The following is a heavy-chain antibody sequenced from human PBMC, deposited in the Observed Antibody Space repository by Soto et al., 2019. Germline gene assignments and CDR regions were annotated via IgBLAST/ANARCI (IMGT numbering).Heavy chain of an antibody. CDR3: ARVGYSSGWYDDY. Sequence: SSETLYLTCVVPGGYLRSSNKWRWVRPPPGKGREWIGEIYHTGSTTYNPSLKSRVTISVDKSKHQFSLKLSSVTAADPAVHYCARVGYSSGWYDDYWGQGTLVTVS. J-gene: IGHJ4*02. V-gene: IGHV4-4*02. D-gene: IGHD6-19*01. CDR1: GGYLRSSNK. CDR2: IYHTGST.